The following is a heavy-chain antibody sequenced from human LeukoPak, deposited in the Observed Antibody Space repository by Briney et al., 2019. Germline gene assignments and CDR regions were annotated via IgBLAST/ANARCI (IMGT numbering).Heavy chain of an antibody. D-gene: IGHD5-12*01. Sequence: ASETLSLTCTVSGGSISSGGYYWSWIRQHPGKGLEWIGYIYYSGSTYYNPSLKSRVTISVDTSKNQFSLKLSSVTAADTAVYYCRCNGYDSDDYWGQGTLVTVSS. V-gene: IGHV4-31*03. CDR2: IYYSGST. J-gene: IGHJ4*02. CDR3: RCNGYDSDDY. CDR1: GGSISSGGYY.